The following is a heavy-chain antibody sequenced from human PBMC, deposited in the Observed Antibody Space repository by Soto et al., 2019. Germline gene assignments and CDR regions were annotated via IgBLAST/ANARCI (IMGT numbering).Heavy chain of an antibody. CDR2: INHSGST. V-gene: IGHV4-34*01. CDR1: GGSFSGYY. CDR3: ARGALGDPGAY. Sequence: PSETLSLTCAVYGGSFSGYYWSWIRQPPGKVLEWIGEINHSGSTNYNPSLKSRVTISVDTSKNQFSLKLSSVTAADTAVYYCARGALGDPGAYWGQGTLVTVSS. J-gene: IGHJ4*02.